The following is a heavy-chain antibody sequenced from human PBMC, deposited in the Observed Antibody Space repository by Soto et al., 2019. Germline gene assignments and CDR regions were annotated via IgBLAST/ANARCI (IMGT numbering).Heavy chain of an antibody. CDR2: ISSTTNYI. V-gene: IGHV3-21*06. Sequence: LRLSCAASGFTFTRYSMSWVRQAPWKGLEWVSSISSTTNYIYYGDSMKGRFTISRDNAKNSLYLEMNSLRAEDTAVYYCARESEDLTSNFDYWGQGTLVTVSS. CDR3: ARESEDLTSNFDY. CDR1: GFTFTRYS. J-gene: IGHJ4*02.